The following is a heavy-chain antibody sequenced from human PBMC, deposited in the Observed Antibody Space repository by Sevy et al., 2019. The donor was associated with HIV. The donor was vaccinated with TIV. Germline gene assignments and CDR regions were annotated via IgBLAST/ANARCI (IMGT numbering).Heavy chain of an antibody. CDR2: IKEDGSEK. V-gene: IGHV3-7*01. D-gene: IGHD3-9*01. CDR3: ARVKLGSNILSATRAGSSFDQ. CDR1: GFTFSRSW. Sequence: GGSLRLSCVVSGFTFSRSWMTWVRQAPGKGLEWVANIKEDGSEKYYVDSVKGRFIISRDNARNLLSLQMNSLRAEDTAAYYCARVKLGSNILSATRAGSSFDQWGQGTLVTVSS. J-gene: IGHJ4*02.